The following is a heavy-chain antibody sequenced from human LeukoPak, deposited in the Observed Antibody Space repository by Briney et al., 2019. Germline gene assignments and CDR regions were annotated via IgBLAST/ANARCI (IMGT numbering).Heavy chain of an antibody. CDR1: GDSVSSNSAT. Sequence: SQTLSLTCAISGDSVSSNSATWNWIRQSPSRGLEWLGRTYYRSKWFNDYAVSVKSRITVNPDTSENQFSLQLNSVTPEDTAVYYCTRAFLYSSSSTFDYRGQGTLVTVSS. V-gene: IGHV6-1*01. CDR2: TYYRSKWFN. D-gene: IGHD6-13*01. J-gene: IGHJ4*02. CDR3: TRAFLYSSSSTFDY.